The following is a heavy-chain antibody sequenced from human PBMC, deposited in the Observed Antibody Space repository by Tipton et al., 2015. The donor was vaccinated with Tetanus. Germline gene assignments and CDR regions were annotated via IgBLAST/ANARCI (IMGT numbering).Heavy chain of an antibody. D-gene: IGHD2-2*01. V-gene: IGHV4-39*01. CDR3: AKSDRVTRTSWYFHD. J-gene: IGHJ4*02. CDR1: GGSISSSYYY. CDR2: LDYSGNT. Sequence: TLSLTCTVSGGSISSSYYYWGWIRQPPGKGLEWIGSLDYSGNTYYNSPLMSRVTISVDTSKNQFSLRLNSVTAVDTDVYYCAKSDRVTRTSWYFHDWGQGTLVTVSS.